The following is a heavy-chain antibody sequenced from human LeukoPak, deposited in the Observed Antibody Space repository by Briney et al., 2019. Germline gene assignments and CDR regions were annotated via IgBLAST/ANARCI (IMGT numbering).Heavy chain of an antibody. J-gene: IGHJ5*02. Sequence: SETLSLTCAVYGGSFSGYYWSWIRQPPGKGLEWIGEINHSGSTNYNPSLKSRVTISVDTSKNQFSLKLSSVPAADTAVYYCARGARIVVVPAAKFNWFDPWGQGTLVTVSS. CDR1: GGSFSGYY. V-gene: IGHV4-34*01. CDR2: INHSGST. CDR3: ARGARIVVVPAAKFNWFDP. D-gene: IGHD2-2*01.